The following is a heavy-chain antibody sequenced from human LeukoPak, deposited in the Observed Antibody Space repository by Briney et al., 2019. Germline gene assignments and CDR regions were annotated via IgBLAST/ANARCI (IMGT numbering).Heavy chain of an antibody. D-gene: IGHD2-15*01. Sequence: PGGSLRLSCAASGFTFRNYAMGWVRQAPGRGLEWVSAISGSGESTYYADSVKGRFTIPRDNSKNTLHLQMNSLRAEDTAVYHCARQLGYCSDGSCYFDYWGQGTLVTVSS. CDR2: ISGSGEST. CDR1: GFTFRNYA. V-gene: IGHV3-23*01. CDR3: ARQLGYCSDGSCYFDY. J-gene: IGHJ4*02.